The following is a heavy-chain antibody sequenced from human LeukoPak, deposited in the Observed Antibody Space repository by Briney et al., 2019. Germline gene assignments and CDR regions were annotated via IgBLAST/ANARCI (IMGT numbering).Heavy chain of an antibody. V-gene: IGHV4-30-2*01. Sequence: SETLPLTCAVSGGSISSGGYSWSWSRQPPGKGLEWIGYIYHSGSTYYNPSLKSRDTISVDRSKNQFSLKLSSVTAADTAVYYCARGYGGNSFDSGQGTLVTVSS. D-gene: IGHD4-23*01. CDR2: IYHSGST. J-gene: IGHJ4*02. CDR1: GGSISSGGYS. CDR3: ARGYGGNSFD.